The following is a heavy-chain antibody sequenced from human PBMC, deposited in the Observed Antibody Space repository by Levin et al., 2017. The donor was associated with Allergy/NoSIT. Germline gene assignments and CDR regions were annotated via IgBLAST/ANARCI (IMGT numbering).Heavy chain of an antibody. V-gene: IGHV3-66*01. CDR3: SSAPGFSDY. Sequence: GGSLRLSCAASGFTVGNNYVAWVRQAPGKGLDWISVIYSGGGTYYADSVMGRFTISRDKSKNTVYLQMNSLRVEDTAVYYCSSAPGFSDYWGQGTLVTVSS. CDR1: GFTVGNNY. J-gene: IGHJ4*02. CDR2: IYSGGGT.